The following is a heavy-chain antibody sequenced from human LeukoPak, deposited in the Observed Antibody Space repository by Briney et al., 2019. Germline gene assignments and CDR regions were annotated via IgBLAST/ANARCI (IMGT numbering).Heavy chain of an antibody. J-gene: IGHJ2*01. CDR1: GGTISNSNW. Sequence: SETLSLTCAVSGGTISNSNWWSWVRQPPGKGLEWIGEIYHSGSTNYNPSLKSRVIISIDKSKNQFSLKLSSVTAADTAVYYCASGNYWYCDLWGRGTLVTVSS. V-gene: IGHV4-4*02. CDR3: ASGNYWYCDL. CDR2: IYHSGST. D-gene: IGHD4-23*01.